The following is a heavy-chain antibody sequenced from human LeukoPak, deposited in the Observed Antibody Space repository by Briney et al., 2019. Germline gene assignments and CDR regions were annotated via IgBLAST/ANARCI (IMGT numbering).Heavy chain of an antibody. CDR2: IYYSGST. Sequence: SETLSLTCTVPGGSISSSSYYWGWIRQPPGKGLEWIGSIYYSGSTYYNPSLKSRVTISVDTSKNQFSLKLSSVTAADTAVYYCARRFASAFDIWGQGTMVTVSS. J-gene: IGHJ3*02. V-gene: IGHV4-39*01. CDR1: GGSISSSSYY. D-gene: IGHD3-3*01. CDR3: ARRFASAFDI.